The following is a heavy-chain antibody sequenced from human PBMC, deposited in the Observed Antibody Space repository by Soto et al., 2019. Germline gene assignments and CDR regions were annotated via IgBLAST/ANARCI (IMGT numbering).Heavy chain of an antibody. CDR1: GFTFSSYA. D-gene: IGHD2-2*03. J-gene: IGHJ5*02. CDR3: ARVDPPAKS. Sequence: PGGSLRLSCAASGFTFSSYAMHWVRQAPGKGLEWVAVISYDGSNKYYADSVKGRFTISRDNSKNTLYLQMNSLRTEDTAVYYCARVDPPAKSWGQGTLVTVSS. CDR2: ISYDGSNK. V-gene: IGHV3-30-3*01.